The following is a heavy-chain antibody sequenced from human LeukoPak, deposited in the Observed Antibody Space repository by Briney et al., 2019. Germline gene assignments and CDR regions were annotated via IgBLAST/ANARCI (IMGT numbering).Heavy chain of an antibody. CDR3: ARDISQQQVRLPLDY. Sequence: ASVKVSCKASGYTFTGYYMHWVRQAPGQGLEWMGWINPNSGGTNYAQKFQGRVTMTRDTSISTAYMELSRLRSDDTAVYYCARDISQQQVRLPLDYWGQGTLVTVSS. CDR1: GYTFTGYY. J-gene: IGHJ4*02. V-gene: IGHV1-2*02. CDR2: INPNSGGT. D-gene: IGHD6-13*01.